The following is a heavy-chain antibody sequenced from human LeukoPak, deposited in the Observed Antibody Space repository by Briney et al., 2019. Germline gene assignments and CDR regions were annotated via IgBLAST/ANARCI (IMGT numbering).Heavy chain of an antibody. Sequence: ASVKVSCKASGGTFISYGMSWVGQARGQGVEWMGRIIPIFCTANYAQKFHGRVTFTTDESTRTAYMELSSLRSGDTAVYYCARDRLAAAGTGWFAPWGQGTLVTVSS. D-gene: IGHD6-13*01. CDR2: IIPIFCTA. V-gene: IGHV1-69*05. J-gene: IGHJ5*02. CDR3: ARDRLAAAGTGWFAP. CDR1: GGTFISYG.